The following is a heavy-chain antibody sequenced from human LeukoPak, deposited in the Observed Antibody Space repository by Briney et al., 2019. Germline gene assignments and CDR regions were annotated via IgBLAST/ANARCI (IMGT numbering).Heavy chain of an antibody. D-gene: IGHD1-1*01. Sequence: SVKLSCRASGYTFSSYGFSWVRRAPGQGLEWMGWINAYNGNTNYAQNLQGRVTMTTDTSTSTAYMELRSLRSDDTAVYYCARRQGTTLNFDYWGQGTLVTVSS. CDR2: INAYNGNT. J-gene: IGHJ4*02. CDR1: GYTFSSYG. CDR3: ARRQGTTLNFDY. V-gene: IGHV1-18*01.